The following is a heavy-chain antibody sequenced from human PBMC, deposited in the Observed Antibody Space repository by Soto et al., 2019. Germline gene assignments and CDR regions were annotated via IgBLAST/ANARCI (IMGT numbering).Heavy chain of an antibody. CDR3: AKGFPRLQYDTDDSEN. CDR1: GFPFTSFA. V-gene: IGHV3-23*01. D-gene: IGHD3-22*01. CDR2: ISANGVAT. J-gene: IGHJ4*02. Sequence: EVQLWDSGGGLVQPGGSLRLSCAASGFPFTSFAMCWLRQAPGKGLEWVSYISANGVATSYADSVKGRFTTSRDNSKYVLYLQLNSLRAEDTAVYCCAKGFPRLQYDTDDSENWGQGTLVTVSS.